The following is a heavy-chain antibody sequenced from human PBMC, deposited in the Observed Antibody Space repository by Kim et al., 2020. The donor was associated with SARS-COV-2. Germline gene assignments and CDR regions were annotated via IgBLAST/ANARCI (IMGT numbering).Heavy chain of an antibody. Sequence: GGSLRLSCAASGFTFSTYWMTWVRQAPGKGLEWVANIKQEGSEKYYVDSVKGRFTISRDNAKNSLYLQMNSLRVEDTAVYYCASGGIYYLIYWGRGTLVT. CDR3: ASGGIYYLIY. CDR1: GFTFSTYW. J-gene: IGHJ4*02. V-gene: IGHV3-7*01. CDR2: IKQEGSEK. D-gene: IGHD2-8*02.